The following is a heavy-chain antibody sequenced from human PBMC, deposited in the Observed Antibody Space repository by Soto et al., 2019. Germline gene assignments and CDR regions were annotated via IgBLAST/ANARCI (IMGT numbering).Heavy chain of an antibody. Sequence: SETLSLTGAVYGGSFSGYYWSWIRQPPGKGLEWIGEINHSGSTNYNPSLKSRVTISVDTSKNQFSLKLSSVTAADTAVYYCARLSIRDYWGQGTLVTVSS. CDR1: GGSFSGYY. D-gene: IGHD2-21*01. V-gene: IGHV4-34*01. J-gene: IGHJ4*02. CDR3: ARLSIRDY. CDR2: INHSGST.